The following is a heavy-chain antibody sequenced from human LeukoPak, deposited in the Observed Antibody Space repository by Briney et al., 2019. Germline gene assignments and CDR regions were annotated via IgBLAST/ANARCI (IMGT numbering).Heavy chain of an antibody. V-gene: IGHV1-18*01. D-gene: IGHD5-24*01. CDR1: GYTFTSYD. CDR2: ISAYNGDT. CDR3: ARDLQGRAKFDY. J-gene: IGHJ4*02. Sequence: ASVKVSCKASGYTFTSYDINWVRQAPGQGLEWMGWISAYNGDTNYAQKLQDRVTMTTDTSTSTAYMELRSLRSDDTAVYYCARDLQGRAKFDYWGQGTLVTVSS.